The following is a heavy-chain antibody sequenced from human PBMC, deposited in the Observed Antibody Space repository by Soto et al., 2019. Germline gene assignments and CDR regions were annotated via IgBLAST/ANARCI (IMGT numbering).Heavy chain of an antibody. J-gene: IGHJ3*02. CDR3: ARDHTGIDAFDI. CDR1: GGSISSGGYY. V-gene: IGHV4-31*03. CDR2: IYYSGST. Sequence: QVQLQESGPGLVKPSQTLSLTCTVSGGSISSGGYYWSWIRQHPGKGLEWIGYIYYSGSTYYNPSLQSRVTISVDTSKNQFPLKLSSVTAADTAVYYCARDHTGIDAFDIWGQGTMVTVSS. D-gene: IGHD4-17*01.